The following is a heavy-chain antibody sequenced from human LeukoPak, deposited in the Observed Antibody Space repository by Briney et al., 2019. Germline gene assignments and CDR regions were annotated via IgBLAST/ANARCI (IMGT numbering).Heavy chain of an antibody. CDR2: ISYDGSNK. J-gene: IGHJ4*02. CDR3: AKVASLYDYGDYAFDY. CDR1: GFTFSSYG. Sequence: GRSLRLSCAASGFTFSSYGMHWVRQAPGKGLEWVAVISYDGSNKYYADSVKGRFTISRDNSKNTLYLQVDSLRAEDTAVYYCAKVASLYDYGDYAFDYWGPGTLVTVSS. D-gene: IGHD4-17*01. V-gene: IGHV3-30*18.